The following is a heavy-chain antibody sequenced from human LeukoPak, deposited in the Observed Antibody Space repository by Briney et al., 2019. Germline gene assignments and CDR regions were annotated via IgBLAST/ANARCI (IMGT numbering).Heavy chain of an antibody. CDR1: GFTFSSYE. D-gene: IGHD3-16*01. Sequence: GGSLRLSCAASGFTFSSYEMHWVRQAPGKGLEWVSYISSSGSTLYYADSVKGRFTISRDNAKSSLYLQMNSLRAEDTAVYYCARERITGYYYYMDVWGKGTTVTVSS. J-gene: IGHJ6*03. CDR3: ARERITGYYYYMDV. CDR2: ISSSGSTL. V-gene: IGHV3-48*03.